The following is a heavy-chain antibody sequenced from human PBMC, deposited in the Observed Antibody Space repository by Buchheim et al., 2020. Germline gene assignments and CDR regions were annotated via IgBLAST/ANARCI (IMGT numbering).Heavy chain of an antibody. V-gene: IGHV3-23*01. J-gene: IGHJ4*02. Sequence: EVQLLESGGGLVQPGESLRLSCAAPGFIFSSYAMSWVRQAPGKGPEWVSAISGVSITTYYADSVKGRFTISRDDSKSTLYLQMNSLRVEDTAVYYCAKDSFVVVTAIGDYWGQGTL. CDR3: AKDSFVVVTAIGDY. CDR2: ISGVSITT. CDR1: GFIFSSYA. D-gene: IGHD2-21*02.